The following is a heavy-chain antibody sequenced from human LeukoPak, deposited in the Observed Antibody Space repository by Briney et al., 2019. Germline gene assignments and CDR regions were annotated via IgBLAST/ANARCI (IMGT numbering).Heavy chain of an antibody. V-gene: IGHV1-18*01. D-gene: IGHD4-17*01. CDR1: GYTFTSYG. J-gene: IGHJ4*02. CDR2: TSAYNGNT. CDR3: ARDRDHDYGDPIDY. Sequence: ASVKVSCKASGYTFTSYGISWVRQAPGQGLEWMGWTSAYNGNTNYAQKLQGRVTMTTDTSTSTAYMELRSLRSDDTAVYYCARDRDHDYGDPIDYWGQGTLVTVSS.